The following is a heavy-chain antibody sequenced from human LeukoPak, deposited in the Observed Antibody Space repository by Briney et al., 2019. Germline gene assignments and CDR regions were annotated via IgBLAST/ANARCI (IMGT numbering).Heavy chain of an antibody. CDR3: ARSYYDFLTGYYLDY. D-gene: IGHD3-9*01. Sequence: SETLSLTCKGSGDSISSYYWNWIRQPPREGLEGIGYIYTSGTTSYNPCLKSRVPISVDTSKTQSSLRLSPVTAADTAVYYCARSYYDFLTGYYLDYWGQGTLVTVSS. CDR2: IYTSGTT. CDR1: GDSISSYY. V-gene: IGHV4-4*09. J-gene: IGHJ4*02.